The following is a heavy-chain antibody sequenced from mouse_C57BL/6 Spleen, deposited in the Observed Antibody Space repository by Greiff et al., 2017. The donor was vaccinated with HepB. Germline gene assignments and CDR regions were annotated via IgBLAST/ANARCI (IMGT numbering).Heavy chain of an antibody. CDR3: ARPIGNYGAWFAY. J-gene: IGHJ3*01. Sequence: EVKLMESGGGLVKPGGSLKLSCAASGFTFSDYGMHWVRQAPEKGLEWVAYISSGSSTIYYADTVKGRFTISIDNAKHTRFLQMTSLRSEDTAMYYCARPIGNYGAWFAYWGQGTLVTVSA. CDR2: ISSGSSTI. D-gene: IGHD2-1*01. V-gene: IGHV5-17*01. CDR1: GFTFSDYG.